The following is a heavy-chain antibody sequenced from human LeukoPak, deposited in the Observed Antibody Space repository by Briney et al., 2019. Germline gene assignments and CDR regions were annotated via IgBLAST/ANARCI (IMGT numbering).Heavy chain of an antibody. V-gene: IGHV3-30*18. D-gene: IGHD5-18*01. CDR1: GFTFSSYG. J-gene: IGHJ4*02. Sequence: HPGGSLRLSCSASGFTFSSYGMHWVRQAPGKGLEWVAVISYDGSNKYYADSVKGRFTISRDNSKNTLYLQMNSLRAEDTAVYYCAKDPRGYSYGQFDYWGQGTLVTVSS. CDR3: AKDPRGYSYGQFDY. CDR2: ISYDGSNK.